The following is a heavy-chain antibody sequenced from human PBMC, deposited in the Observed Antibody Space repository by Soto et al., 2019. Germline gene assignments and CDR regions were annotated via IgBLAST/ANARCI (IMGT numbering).Heavy chain of an antibody. CDR2: IYYSGST. Sequence: PSETLSLTCTVSGGSISSYYWSWIRQPPGKGLEWIGYIYYSGSTNYNPSLKSRVTISVDTSKNQFSLKLSSVTAADTAVYYCARGSGSYYWYFDYWGQGTLVTVSS. CDR1: GGSISSYY. V-gene: IGHV4-59*01. D-gene: IGHD1-26*01. CDR3: ARGSGSYYWYFDY. J-gene: IGHJ4*02.